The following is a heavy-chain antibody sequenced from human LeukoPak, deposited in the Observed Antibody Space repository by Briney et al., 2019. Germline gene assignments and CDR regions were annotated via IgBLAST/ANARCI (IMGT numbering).Heavy chain of an antibody. Sequence: GGSLRLSCAASGFTFSSYAMHWVRQAPGKGLEWVAVISYDGSNKYYADSVKGRLTISRDNSKNTLYLQMNSLRAEDTAVYYCARANWPKGSYYFDYWAREPWSPSPQ. V-gene: IGHV3-30-3*01. CDR1: GFTFSSYA. D-gene: IGHD3-16*02. J-gene: IGHJ4*02. CDR3: ARANWPKGSYYFDY. CDR2: ISYDGSNK.